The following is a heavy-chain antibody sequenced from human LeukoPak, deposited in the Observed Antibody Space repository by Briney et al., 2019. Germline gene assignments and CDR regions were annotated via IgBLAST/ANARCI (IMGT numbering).Heavy chain of an antibody. CDR1: GGSFSGYY. CDR2: INHSGST. CDR3: ARSYIPNTSSWY. V-gene: IGHV4-34*01. Sequence: SETLSLTCAVYGGSFSGYYWSWIRQPPGKGLEWIGEINHSGSTNYNPSLKSRVTISVDTSKNQFSLKLSSVTAADTAVYYCARSYIPNTSSWYWGQGTLVTVSS. J-gene: IGHJ4*02. D-gene: IGHD6-13*01.